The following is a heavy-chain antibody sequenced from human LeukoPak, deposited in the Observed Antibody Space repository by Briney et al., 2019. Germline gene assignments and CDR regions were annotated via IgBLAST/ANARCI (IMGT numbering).Heavy chain of an antibody. D-gene: IGHD3-10*01. CDR3: ARSFRVVRGMDV. CDR1: GFTFSSYA. J-gene: IGHJ6*03. CDR2: ISGSGGST. Sequence: PGGSLRLSCGASGFTFSSYAMSWVRQAPGKGLEWVSGISGSGGSTYYADSVKGRFTISRDNAKNTLYLQMNSLRAEDTAVYYCARSFRVVRGMDVWGKGTTVTVSS. V-gene: IGHV3-23*01.